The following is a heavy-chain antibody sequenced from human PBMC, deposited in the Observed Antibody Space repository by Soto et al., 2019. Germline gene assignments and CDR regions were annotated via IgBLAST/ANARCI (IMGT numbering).Heavy chain of an antibody. CDR2: ISGSGTNT. J-gene: IGHJ4*02. D-gene: IGHD6-13*01. CDR3: ARDRRIAAAADFYFDS. CDR1: GFTFSSYA. Sequence: GGSLRLSCAASGFTFSSYAMSWVRRAPGKGLEWVSDISGSGTNTYYADSVQGRFTISRDDAKNSLYLQMDSLRAEDTAVYYCARDRRIAAAADFYFDSWGQGTLVTVSS. V-gene: IGHV3-23*01.